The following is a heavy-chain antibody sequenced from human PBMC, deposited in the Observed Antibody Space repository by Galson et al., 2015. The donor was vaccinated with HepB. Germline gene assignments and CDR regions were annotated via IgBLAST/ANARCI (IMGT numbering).Heavy chain of an antibody. V-gene: IGHV5-51*03. Sequence: QSGAEVKKPGESLKISCKGSGYSFTSYWIGWVRQMPGKGLEWMGIIYPGDSDTRYSPSFQGQVTISADKSISTAYLQWSSLKASDTAMYYCARAGDEYGGNWDAFDIWGQGTMVTVSS. D-gene: IGHD4-23*01. CDR2: IYPGDSDT. J-gene: IGHJ3*02. CDR3: ARAGDEYGGNWDAFDI. CDR1: GYSFTSYW.